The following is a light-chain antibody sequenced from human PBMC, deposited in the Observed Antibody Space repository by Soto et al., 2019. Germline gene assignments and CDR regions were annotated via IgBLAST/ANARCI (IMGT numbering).Light chain of an antibody. Sequence: TITCRASQSISSYLNWYQQKPRKAPELLIYAASNLQSGVPSRFCGSGTGPAISVCGIGLPAEPLARYMWVPAQLLGTIGVGTKVDIK. CDR1: QSISSY. CDR3: VPAQLLGT. CDR2: AAS. V-gene: IGKV1-39*01. J-gene: IGKJ4*01.